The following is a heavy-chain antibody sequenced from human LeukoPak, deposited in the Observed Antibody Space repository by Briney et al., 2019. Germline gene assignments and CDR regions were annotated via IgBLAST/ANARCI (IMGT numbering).Heavy chain of an antibody. V-gene: IGHV3-7*03. Sequence: PGGSLRLSCAASGFTFSSYAMSWVRQAPGKGLEWVANIKQDGSAKYYVDSVKGRFTISRDNAKNSLYLQMNSLRAEDTAVYYCARRYFDSRGQGTLVTVSS. CDR1: GFTFSSYA. CDR3: ARRYFDS. J-gene: IGHJ4*02. CDR2: IKQDGSAK.